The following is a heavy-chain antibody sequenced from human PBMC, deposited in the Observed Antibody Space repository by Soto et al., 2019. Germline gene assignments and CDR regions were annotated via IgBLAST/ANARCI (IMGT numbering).Heavy chain of an antibody. J-gene: IGHJ4*02. CDR3: AREYTTSRYFDY. D-gene: IGHD2-2*02. CDR2: ISSDGSST. CDR1: GFTFSSAC. V-gene: IGHV3-74*01. Sequence: GGSLRLSCAASGFTFSSACMHWVRQTPGKGLMWVSRISSDGSSTTYGDSVKGRFTISRDNAKNTLYLQMNSLRAEDTSIYYCAREYTTSRYFDYWGLGTLVTVSS.